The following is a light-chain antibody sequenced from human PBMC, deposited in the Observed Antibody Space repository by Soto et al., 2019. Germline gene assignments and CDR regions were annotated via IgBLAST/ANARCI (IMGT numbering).Light chain of an antibody. CDR1: QSVSSSY. Sequence: EIVLTQSPGTLSLSPGERATLSCRASQSVSSSYLAWYQQKPGQAPRLLIYGASSRATGIPDRFSGSGSGTDFTHTISRLEPEDFAVYYWQQYGSLPLTFGGGTKVEIK. J-gene: IGKJ4*01. CDR3: QQYGSLPLT. V-gene: IGKV3-20*01. CDR2: GAS.